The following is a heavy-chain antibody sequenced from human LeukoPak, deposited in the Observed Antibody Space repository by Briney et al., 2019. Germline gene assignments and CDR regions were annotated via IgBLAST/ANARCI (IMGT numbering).Heavy chain of an antibody. Sequence: ASVKVSCKASGCTFTSYAMHWVRQAPGQRLEWMGWINAGNGNTKYSQKFQGRVTITRDTSASTAYMELSSLRSEDTAVYYCARSKTYYYDDYYFDYWGQGTLVTVSS. J-gene: IGHJ4*02. CDR3: ARSKTYYYDDYYFDY. D-gene: IGHD3-22*01. CDR1: GCTFTSYA. V-gene: IGHV1-3*01. CDR2: INAGNGNT.